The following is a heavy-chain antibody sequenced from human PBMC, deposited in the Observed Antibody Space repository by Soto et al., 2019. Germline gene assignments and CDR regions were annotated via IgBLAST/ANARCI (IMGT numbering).Heavy chain of an antibody. CDR1: GYSFATYW. V-gene: IGHV5-51*01. CDR2: VHPGNSDT. Sequence: GESLKISCKASGYSFATYWIGWVRQMPGKGLEYMGIVHPGNSDTRYSPSFQGQVTVSADKSISTAYLYWSSLEASDTAIYYCARHTTWAFDYWGQGILVTVSS. D-gene: IGHD7-27*01. J-gene: IGHJ4*02. CDR3: ARHTTWAFDY.